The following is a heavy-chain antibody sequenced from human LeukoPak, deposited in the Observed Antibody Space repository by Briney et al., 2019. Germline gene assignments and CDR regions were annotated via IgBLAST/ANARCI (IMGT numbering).Heavy chain of an antibody. CDR1: GGSFSGYY. CDR2: INHSGST. V-gene: IGHV4-34*01. Sequence: PSETLSLTCAVYGGSFSGYYWSWIRQPPGKGLEWIGEINHSGSTNYNPSLKSRVTISVDTSKNQFSLKLSSVTAADTAVYYCARVRQQYSSLPYASNASDIWGQGTMVTVSS. J-gene: IGHJ3*02. CDR3: ARVRQQYSSLPYASNASDI. D-gene: IGHD6-6*01.